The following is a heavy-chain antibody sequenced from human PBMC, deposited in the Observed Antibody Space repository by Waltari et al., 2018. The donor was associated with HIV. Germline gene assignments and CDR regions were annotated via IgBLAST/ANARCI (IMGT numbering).Heavy chain of an antibody. CDR2: ISGSGGNT. D-gene: IGHD6-13*01. CDR3: VKEHQYSHTWYSYYGMDV. CDR1: GFTFSNYG. J-gene: IGHJ6*02. Sequence: EVQLLESGGGLVQTGGSLRLSCAASGFTFSNYGMNWVCQAPGKWLEWVSAISGSGGNTYYADSLKGRFTISRDNSKNTLCFQMNSMRAEDTAVYFCVKEHQYSHTWYSYYGMDVWGQGTTVTVSS. V-gene: IGHV3-23*01.